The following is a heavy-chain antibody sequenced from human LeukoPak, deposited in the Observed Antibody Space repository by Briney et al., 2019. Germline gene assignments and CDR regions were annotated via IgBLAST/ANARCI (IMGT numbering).Heavy chain of an antibody. J-gene: IGHJ5*02. D-gene: IGHD3-10*01. Sequence: GSSVKVSCKASGGTFSSYAISWVRQAPGQGLEWMGGIIPIFGTANYAQKFQGRVTITADESTSTAYMELSSLSSEDTAVYYCARRIGEWFGELEFDPWGQGTLVTVSS. CDR2: IIPIFGTA. V-gene: IGHV1-69*01. CDR3: ARRIGEWFGELEFDP. CDR1: GGTFSSYA.